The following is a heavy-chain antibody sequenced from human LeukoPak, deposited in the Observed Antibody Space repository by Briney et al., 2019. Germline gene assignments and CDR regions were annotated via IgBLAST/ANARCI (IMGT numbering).Heavy chain of an antibody. D-gene: IGHD2-15*01. CDR3: ARQPVLRVDYYYGMDV. J-gene: IGHJ6*02. CDR1: GASIISSSCY. CDR2: IYYTGNI. Sequence: PSETLSLTCAVSGASIISSSCYWGWVRQPPGKGLEWIGAIYYTGNIYFNLSLKSRLTISVDTSKNQFSLKLDSVTAADTAVYYCARQPVLRVDYYYGMDVWGQGTTVTVSS. V-gene: IGHV4-39*01.